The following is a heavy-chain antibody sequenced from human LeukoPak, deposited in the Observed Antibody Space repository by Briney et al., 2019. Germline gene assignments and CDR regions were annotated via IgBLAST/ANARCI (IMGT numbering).Heavy chain of an antibody. D-gene: IGHD3-16*02. CDR1: GGSISSNY. CDR3: GVVNYYFYGMDV. V-gene: IGHV4-59*01. J-gene: IGHJ6*02. Sequence: SETLSLTCTVSGGSISSNYWSWIRQPPGKGLEWIGYIYYSGSTNYNPSLKSRVTISIDTSKNQFSLKLSSVPAADTSVYYCGVVNYYFYGMDVWGQGTTVTVSS. CDR2: IYYSGST.